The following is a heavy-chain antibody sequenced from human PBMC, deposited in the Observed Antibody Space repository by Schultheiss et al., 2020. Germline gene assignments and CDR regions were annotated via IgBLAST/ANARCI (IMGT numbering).Heavy chain of an antibody. J-gene: IGHJ6*04. CDR3: ARQLGQLWPSVRYYGMDV. V-gene: IGHV5-51*01. Sequence: VESLKISCKGSGYSFTSYWIGWVRQMPGKGLEWMGIIYPGDSDTRYSPSFQGQVTISADKSISTAYLQWSSLKASDTAMYYCARQLGQLWPSVRYYGMDVWGRGTTVTVSS. CDR2: IYPGDSDT. CDR1: GYSFTSYW. D-gene: IGHD5-18*01.